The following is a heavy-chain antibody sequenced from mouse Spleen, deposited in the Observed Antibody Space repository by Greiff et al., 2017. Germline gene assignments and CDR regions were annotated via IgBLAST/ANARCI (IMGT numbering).Heavy chain of an antibody. Sequence: QVQLKQSGPELVKPGASVKISCKASGYAFSSSWMNWVKQRPGKGLEWIGRIYPGDGDTNYNGKFKGKATLTADKSSSTAYMQLSSLTSEDSAVYFCAKNYDGYYMDYWGQGTSVTVSS. V-gene: IGHV1-82*01. CDR2: IYPGDGDT. CDR3: AKNYDGYYMDY. D-gene: IGHD2-3*01. J-gene: IGHJ4*01. CDR1: GYAFSSSW.